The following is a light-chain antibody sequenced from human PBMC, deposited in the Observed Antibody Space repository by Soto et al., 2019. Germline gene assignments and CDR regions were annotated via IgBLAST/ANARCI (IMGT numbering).Light chain of an antibody. V-gene: IGKV1-5*01. J-gene: IGKJ2*01. Sequence: DIQMTQSPSTLSASVGDRVTITCRASQSISSWLAWYQQKPGKAPKLLIYDASSLESGVPSRFGGSGSGTEFTLTISSLQPDDFATYYCQQYKSYSHTFGQWTKLEIK. CDR1: QSISSW. CDR3: QQYKSYSHT. CDR2: DAS.